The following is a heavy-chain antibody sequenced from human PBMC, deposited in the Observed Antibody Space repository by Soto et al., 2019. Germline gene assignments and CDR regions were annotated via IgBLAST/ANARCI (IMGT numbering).Heavy chain of an antibody. Sequence: EVQVLESGGGLVQPGGSLRLSCGATGFTFSSYAMSWVRQAPGKGLEWVSGLSGSGSSTYYADSVKGRFTISRDNPKNKLYLQMKSLRAEDTAVYYCAKGTQLWFGELLWDYWGQGTLVTVSS. J-gene: IGHJ4*02. CDR3: AKGTQLWFGELLWDY. CDR2: LSGSGSST. V-gene: IGHV3-23*01. CDR1: GFTFSSYA. D-gene: IGHD3-10*01.